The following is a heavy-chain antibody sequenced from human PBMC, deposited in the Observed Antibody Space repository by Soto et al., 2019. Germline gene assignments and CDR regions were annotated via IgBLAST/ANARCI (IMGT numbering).Heavy chain of an antibody. Sequence: QVQLVQSGAEVKKPGSSVKVSCKASGGTFSSYAISWVRQAPGQGLEWMGGIIPIFGTANYAQKFQVRVTITADESTSTAYMELSSLRSEDTAVYYCARSAYCSGGSCSEDYWGQGTLVTVSS. J-gene: IGHJ4*02. CDR1: GGTFSSYA. D-gene: IGHD2-15*01. CDR3: ARSAYCSGGSCSEDY. V-gene: IGHV1-69*01. CDR2: IIPIFGTA.